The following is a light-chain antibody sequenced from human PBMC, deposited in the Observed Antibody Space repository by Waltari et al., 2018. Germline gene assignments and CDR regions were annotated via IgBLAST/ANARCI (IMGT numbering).Light chain of an antibody. Sequence: QSALTQPASVSGSPGQSITISCTGTSSDVGGYNYVSWYQQHPGKAPKLMIYDVSNRPAGVSNRFSGSKSGTTASLTISGLQAEDEAEYYCSSYTSSSTRVFGTGTKVTVL. J-gene: IGLJ1*01. V-gene: IGLV2-14*03. CDR1: SSDVGGYNY. CDR2: DVS. CDR3: SSYTSSSTRV.